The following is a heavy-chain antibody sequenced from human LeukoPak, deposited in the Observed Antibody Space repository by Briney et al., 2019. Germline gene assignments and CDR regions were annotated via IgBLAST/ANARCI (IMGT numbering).Heavy chain of an antibody. Sequence: GGSLRHSCAASGFTFSSYGMHWVRQAPGKGLEWVSFIRYDGSNKFYADSVKGRFTISGDNSKNTLYLQTNSLRTGDTAVYYCAKDTEYDWGHAFDIWGQGTMISVSS. V-gene: IGHV3-30*02. J-gene: IGHJ3*02. D-gene: IGHD3-16*01. CDR3: AKDTEYDWGHAFDI. CDR2: IRYDGSNK. CDR1: GFTFSSYG.